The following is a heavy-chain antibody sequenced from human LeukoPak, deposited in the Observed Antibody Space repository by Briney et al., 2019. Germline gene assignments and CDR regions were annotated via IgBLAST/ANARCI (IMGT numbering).Heavy chain of an antibody. J-gene: IGHJ6*03. CDR1: GCTFTSYA. V-gene: IGHV1-69*05. CDR2: SIPNFRRT. Sequence: SVKVSCKASGCTFTSYAISWVRQAPGQGLEYLGGSIPNFRRTKYAQKFEGRVTITTDETTAYMELRSLTSEDTAVYYCARAGRDSNYDFDYHMDVWGKGTTVTVSS. D-gene: IGHD3-16*01. CDR3: ARAGRDSNYDFDYHMDV.